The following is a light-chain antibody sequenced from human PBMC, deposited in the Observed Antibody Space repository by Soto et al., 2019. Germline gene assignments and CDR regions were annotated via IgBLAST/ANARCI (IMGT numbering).Light chain of an antibody. CDR2: DVS. CDR1: QSISGW. J-gene: IGKJ5*01. V-gene: IGKV1-5*01. Sequence: DFQMTQFPSTLSASVGDTVTITCRASQSISGWLAWYQQKPGKAPNLLIYDVSSLETGVPPRFSGSGFGTEFTLPLTSLQPADFATYSCQQYNDYPITLGQGTRLEI. CDR3: QQYNDYPIT.